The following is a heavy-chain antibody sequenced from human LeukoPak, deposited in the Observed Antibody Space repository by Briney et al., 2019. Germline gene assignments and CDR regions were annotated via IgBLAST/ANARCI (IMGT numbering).Heavy chain of an antibody. D-gene: IGHD1-1*01. CDR3: ARLLEPDGWFDP. V-gene: IGHV3-7*01. CDR1: GGSFSGYY. CDR2: IKQDGSEK. Sequence: ETLSLTCAVYGGSFSGYYWSWIRQPPGKGLEWMANIKQDGSEKYYVDSVKGRFTISRDNAKNSLYLQMNSLRAEDTAVYYCARLLEPDGWFDPWGQGTLVTVSS. J-gene: IGHJ5*02.